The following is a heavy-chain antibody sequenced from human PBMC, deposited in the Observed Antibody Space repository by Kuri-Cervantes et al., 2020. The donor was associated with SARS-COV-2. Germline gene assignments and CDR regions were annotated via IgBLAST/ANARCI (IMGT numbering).Heavy chain of an antibody. D-gene: IGHD1-20*01. V-gene: IGHV3-30-3*01. CDR2: ISYDGSNK. Sequence: GGSLRLSCAVSGFTFSSYAMHWVRQAPGKGLEWVAVISYDGSNKYYADSVKGRFTISRDNSKNTLYLQMNSLRAEDTAVYYCARVEWYNWNLFDAFDIWGQGTMVTVSS. CDR3: ARVEWYNWNLFDAFDI. J-gene: IGHJ3*02. CDR1: GFTFSSYA.